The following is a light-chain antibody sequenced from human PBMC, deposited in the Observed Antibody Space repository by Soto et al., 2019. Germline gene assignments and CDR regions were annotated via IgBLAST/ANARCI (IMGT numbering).Light chain of an antibody. Sequence: DIQMTQSPSTLSASVGDRVTITCRASQSISSWLAWYQQKPGKAPKLLIYEASSLESGVPSRFSVSGSGTEFTLTISSLQPDDLATYYGRQYNSYPYTFSQRTQLESK. CDR2: EAS. J-gene: IGKJ2*01. CDR1: QSISSW. V-gene: IGKV1-5*01. CDR3: RQYNSYPYT.